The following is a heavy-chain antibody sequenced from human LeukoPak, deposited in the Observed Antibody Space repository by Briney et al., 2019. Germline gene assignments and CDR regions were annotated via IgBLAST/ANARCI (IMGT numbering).Heavy chain of an antibody. CDR1: GFTFSSYA. CDR3: SRYDTMVRGFINNYLDY. D-gene: IGHD3-10*01. CDR2: ISYDGSNK. J-gene: IGHJ4*02. V-gene: IGHV3-30*04. Sequence: GRCLRLSCAASGFTFSSYAMHWVRQAPGKGLEWVAVISYDGSNKYYADSVKGRFTISRDNSKNTVYLQMNSLRAEDTAVDYGSRYDTMVRGFINNYLDYWRQRTLLTVSS.